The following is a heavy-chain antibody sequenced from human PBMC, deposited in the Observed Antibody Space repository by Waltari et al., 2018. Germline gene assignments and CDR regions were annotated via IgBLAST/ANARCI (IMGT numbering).Heavy chain of an antibody. CDR1: GGSISSGSYY. V-gene: IGHV4-61*09. CDR2: IYTSGGT. J-gene: IGHJ4*02. Sequence: QVQLQESGPGLVKPSQTLSLTCTVSGGSISSGSYYWSWIRQPAGKGLEWIGYIYTSGGTNYNPSLKSRVTISVDTSKNQFSLKLSSVTAADTAVYYCARGKSVAAPNWGQGTLVTVSS. CDR3: ARGKSVAAPN. D-gene: IGHD6-6*01.